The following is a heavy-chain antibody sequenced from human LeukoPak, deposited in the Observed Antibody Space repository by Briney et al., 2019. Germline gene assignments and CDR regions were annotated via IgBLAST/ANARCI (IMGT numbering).Heavy chain of an antibody. Sequence: GGSLRLSCAASGFTFSSYGMHWVRQAPGKGLEWVAFIRYDGSNKYYADSVKGRFTISRDNSKNTLYLQMNSLRAEDTAVYYCAKSRPQYSYGLYYFDYWGQGTLITVSS. CDR2: IRYDGSNK. CDR1: GFTFSSYG. D-gene: IGHD5-18*01. J-gene: IGHJ4*02. V-gene: IGHV3-30*02. CDR3: AKSRPQYSYGLYYFDY.